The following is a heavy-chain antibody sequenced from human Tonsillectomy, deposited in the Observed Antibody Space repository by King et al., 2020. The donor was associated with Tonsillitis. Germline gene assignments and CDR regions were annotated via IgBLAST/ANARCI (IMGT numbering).Heavy chain of an antibody. V-gene: IGHV1-2*02. CDR2: IIPTNGGT. J-gene: IGHJ4*02. Sequence: QLVQSGAEVKKPGASVKVSCKASGYTFTDYYIHWVRQAPGQGLEWMGWIIPTNGGTNFAQNFQGRVTMTRDTSINTAYMELSGLASDDTAVYYCARETLAFDSWGQGTLVTVSS. CDR3: ARETLAFDS. CDR1: GYTFTDYY.